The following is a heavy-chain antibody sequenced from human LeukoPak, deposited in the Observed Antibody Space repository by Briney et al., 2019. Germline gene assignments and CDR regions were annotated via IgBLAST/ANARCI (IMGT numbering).Heavy chain of an antibody. D-gene: IGHD6-13*01. V-gene: IGHV3-23*01. CDR3: ARGQPLDY. Sequence: GGSLRLSCAVSRFTLSTYAMTWVRQPPGKGLEWVSTVTGTGGTTYYADSVKGRFTISRDNSKNTLYLQMNSLRAEDMAVYFCARGQPLDYWGQGTLVTVSS. CDR1: RFTLSTYA. CDR2: VTGTGGTT. J-gene: IGHJ4*02.